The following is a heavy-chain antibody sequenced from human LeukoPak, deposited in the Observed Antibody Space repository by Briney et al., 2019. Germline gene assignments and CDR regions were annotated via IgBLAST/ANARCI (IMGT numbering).Heavy chain of an antibody. CDR2: INHSGST. D-gene: IGHD5-18*01. Sequence: PSETLSLTCGVYGGSFSGYYWSWIRQPPGKGREWIGEINHSGSTNYNPSLKSRVTISVDTSKNQFSLKLSSATAADTAVYYCARVKQLWLRVRYYFDYWGQGTLVTVSS. V-gene: IGHV4-34*01. CDR1: GGSFSGYY. J-gene: IGHJ4*02. CDR3: ARVKQLWLRVRYYFDY.